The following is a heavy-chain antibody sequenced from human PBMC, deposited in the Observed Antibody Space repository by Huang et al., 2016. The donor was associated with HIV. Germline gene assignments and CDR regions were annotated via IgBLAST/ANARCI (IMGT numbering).Heavy chain of an antibody. J-gene: IGHJ4*02. D-gene: IGHD2-15*01. Sequence: QVQLVQSGAEVRKPGASVNVSCKTSGYRFVDYYIHWGRQAPGQGLEGIGWVTPNTGDAFYAEKFRGRVAMTSDTAIRTVYMEVNSLQFDDGATYVCATDGGGGCDGGSCFPHWGQGTLVGVSS. V-gene: IGHV1-2*02. CDR2: VTPNTGDA. CDR1: GYRFVDYY. CDR3: ATDGGGGCDGGSCFPH.